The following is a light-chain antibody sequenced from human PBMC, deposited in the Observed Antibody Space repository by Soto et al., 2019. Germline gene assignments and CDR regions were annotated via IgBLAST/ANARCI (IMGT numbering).Light chain of an antibody. CDR3: QQYGSSLWT. Sequence: EIVVAQSPGTLSLSPGERATLSCRASQSVDKTYLAWYQLKPGQAPRLLIYGASSRATGVPDRFSGSGSGTDFTLTISRLETEDAALYFCQQYGSSLWTLGQGTTVDIX. CDR1: QSVDKTY. J-gene: IGKJ1*01. CDR2: GAS. V-gene: IGKV3-20*01.